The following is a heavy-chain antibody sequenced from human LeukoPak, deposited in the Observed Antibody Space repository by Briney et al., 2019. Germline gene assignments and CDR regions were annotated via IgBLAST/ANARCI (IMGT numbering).Heavy chain of an antibody. CDR3: ARDVDTAMVCSVYYYYGMDV. V-gene: IGHV1-69*05. J-gene: IGHJ6*02. D-gene: IGHD5-18*01. Sequence: ASVKVSCKASGGTFSSYAISWVRQAPGQGLEWMGGIIPIFGTANYAQKFQGRVTMTRDTSTSTVYMELSSLRSEDTAVYYCARDVDTAMVCSVYYYYGMDVWGQGTTVTVSS. CDR1: GGTFSSYA. CDR2: IIPIFGTA.